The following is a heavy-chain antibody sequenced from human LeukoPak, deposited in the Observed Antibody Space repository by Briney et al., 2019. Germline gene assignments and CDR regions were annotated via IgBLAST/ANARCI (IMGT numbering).Heavy chain of an antibody. D-gene: IGHD3-10*01. CDR3: STGSGHAFDI. CDR2: INSDGSST. J-gene: IGHJ3*02. Sequence: GGSLRLSCAASGFTFSSYSMHWVRQAPGKGLVWVSRINSDGSSTSYADSVKGRFTISRDNAKNTLYLQMNSLRAEDTAVYYCSTGSGHAFDIWGRGTMVTVSS. CDR1: GFTFSSYS. V-gene: IGHV3-74*01.